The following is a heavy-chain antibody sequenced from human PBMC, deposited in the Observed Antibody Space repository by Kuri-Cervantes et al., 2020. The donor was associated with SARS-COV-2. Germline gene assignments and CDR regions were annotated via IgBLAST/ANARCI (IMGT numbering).Heavy chain of an antibody. D-gene: IGHD2-8*02. CDR1: GFTFSSYW. CDR2: IKQDGSEK. J-gene: IGHJ6*02. V-gene: IGHV3-7*01. Sequence: GGSLRLSCAASGFTFSSYWMSWVRQAPGKGLEWVANIKQDGSEKYYVDSVKGRFTISRDNTKDSLYLQMNSLRAEDTAVYYCARDTGGTMIYYYYYYGMDVRGQGTTVTVSS. CDR3: ARDTGGTMIYYYYYYGMDV.